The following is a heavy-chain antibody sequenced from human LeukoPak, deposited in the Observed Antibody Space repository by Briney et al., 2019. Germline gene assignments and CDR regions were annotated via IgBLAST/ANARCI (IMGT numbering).Heavy chain of an antibody. V-gene: IGHV3-11*01. CDR3: ARSYAHFDY. D-gene: IGHD3-16*01. J-gene: IGHJ4*02. CDR1: GFIFSDYY. Sequence: PGGSLRLSCAASGFIFSDYYMSWIRQAPGKGLEWVSYISTSGTTKYYADSVKGRFTISGDNAKNSLYLQVNGLRAEDTAVYYCARSYAHFDYWGQGTLVTVSS. CDR2: ISTSGTTK.